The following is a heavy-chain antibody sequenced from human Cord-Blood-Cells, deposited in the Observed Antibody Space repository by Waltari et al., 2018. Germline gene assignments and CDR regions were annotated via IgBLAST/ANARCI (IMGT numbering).Heavy chain of an antibody. V-gene: IGHV1-46*01. CDR2: INPSGGST. CDR3: ARPTFSYDFWSGYDAFDI. J-gene: IGHJ3*02. Sequence: QVQLVQSGAEVKKPGASVKVSCKDSGYTFTTYYMQWVRSSPGHGLEWMGIINPSGGSTSYAKEFQGRGTITRATSTSTVYMEPSSLRSEDTAVYYCARPTFSYDFWSGYDAFDIWGQGTMVTVSS. D-gene: IGHD3-3*01. CDR1: GYTFTTYY.